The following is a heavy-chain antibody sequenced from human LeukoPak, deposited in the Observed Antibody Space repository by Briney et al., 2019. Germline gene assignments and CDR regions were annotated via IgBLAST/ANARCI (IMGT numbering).Heavy chain of an antibody. Sequence: SETLSLTCTVSGGSISSYYWSWIRQPAGKGLEWLGRIYTSGSTNYNPSLKSRVTMSVDTSKNQFSLKLSSVTAADTAVYYCAREPRVYYYYYGMDVWGQGTTVTVSS. CDR2: IYTSGST. CDR3: AREPRVYYYYYGMDV. CDR1: GGSISSYY. J-gene: IGHJ6*02. V-gene: IGHV4-4*07.